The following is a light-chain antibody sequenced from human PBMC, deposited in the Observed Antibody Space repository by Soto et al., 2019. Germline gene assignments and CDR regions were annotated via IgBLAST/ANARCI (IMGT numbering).Light chain of an antibody. CDR3: CSYAGSFPYV. Sequence: QSVLTQPRSLSGTPGQSATLSCTGTSSVVGGYNYVSWYQQHPGKAPKLMIYDVSKRPSGVPARFSGSKSGNTASLTISGLQAEDEADYYCCSYAGSFPYVFGTGTKVTV. CDR1: SSVVGGYNY. V-gene: IGLV2-11*01. J-gene: IGLJ1*01. CDR2: DVS.